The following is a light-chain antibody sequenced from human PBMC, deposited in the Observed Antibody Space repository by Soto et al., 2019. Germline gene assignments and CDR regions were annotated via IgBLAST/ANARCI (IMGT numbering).Light chain of an antibody. CDR3: QPYGNLPLT. J-gene: IGKJ3*01. Sequence: DIQMTQSPSSLSASVGDRVTITCQASQDFSNFLNWYQQKPGKAPKLLIYDASNLETGVPSRFSGGGSGTHFTFTISSLQPEDIATYYCQPYGNLPLTFGPGTKVDIK. V-gene: IGKV1-33*01. CDR2: DAS. CDR1: QDFSNF.